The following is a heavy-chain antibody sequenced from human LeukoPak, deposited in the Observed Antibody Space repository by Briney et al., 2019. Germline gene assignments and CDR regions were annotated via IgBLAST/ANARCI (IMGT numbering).Heavy chain of an antibody. D-gene: IGHD3-10*01. J-gene: IGHJ4*02. CDR1: GYTFTSYG. CDR3: ARDHYYGSGSYAY. CDR2: INPNSGGT. V-gene: IGHV1-2*02. Sequence: GASVKVSCRASGYTFTSYGISWVRQAPGQGLEWMGWINPNSGGTNYAQKFQGRVTMTRDTSISTAYMELSRLRSDDTAVYYCARDHYYGSGSYAYWGQGTLVTVSS.